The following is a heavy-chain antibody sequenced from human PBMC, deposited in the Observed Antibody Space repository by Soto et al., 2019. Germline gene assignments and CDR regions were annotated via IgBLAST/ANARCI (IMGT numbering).Heavy chain of an antibody. CDR1: GGSISSGGYY. Sequence: SETLSLTCTVSGGSISSGGYYWSWIRQHPGKGLEWIGYIYYSGSTYYNPSLKSRVTISVDTSKNQFSLKLSSVTAADTAVYYCARYLGVATILDYWGQGTLVTVSS. D-gene: IGHD5-12*01. CDR3: ARYLGVATILDY. V-gene: IGHV4-31*03. J-gene: IGHJ4*02. CDR2: IYYSGST.